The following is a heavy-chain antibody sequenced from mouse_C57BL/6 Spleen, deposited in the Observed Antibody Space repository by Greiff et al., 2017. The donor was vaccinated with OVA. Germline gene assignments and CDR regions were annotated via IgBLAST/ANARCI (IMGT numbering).Heavy chain of an antibody. CDR1: GYTFTGYW. Sequence: VMLVESGAELLKPGASVKLSCKATGYTFTGYWIEWVKQRPGHGLEWIGEILPGSGSTNYNEKFKGKATFTADTSSNTAYMQLSSLTTEDSAIYYCARGIDYYGSSYDYYAMDYWGQGTSVTVSS. CDR3: ARGIDYYGSSYDYYAMDY. D-gene: IGHD1-1*01. V-gene: IGHV1-9*01. J-gene: IGHJ4*01. CDR2: ILPGSGST.